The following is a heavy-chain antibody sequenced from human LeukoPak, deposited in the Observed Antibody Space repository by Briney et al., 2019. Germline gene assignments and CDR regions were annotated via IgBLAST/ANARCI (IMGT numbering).Heavy chain of an antibody. Sequence: PSETLSLTCTVSGGSISSYYWSWIRQPAGKGLEWIGLIYTSGSTNYNPSLKSRVTMSVDTSKNQFSLKLSSVTAADTAVYYCARGLVVPADPPGTYYYYMDVWGKGTTVTVSS. CDR1: GGSISSYY. J-gene: IGHJ6*03. D-gene: IGHD2-2*01. CDR2: IYTSGST. CDR3: ARGLVVPADPPGTYYYYMDV. V-gene: IGHV4-4*07.